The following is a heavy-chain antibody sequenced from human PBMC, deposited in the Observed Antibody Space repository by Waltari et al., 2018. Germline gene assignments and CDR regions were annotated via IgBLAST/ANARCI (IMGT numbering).Heavy chain of an antibody. J-gene: IGHJ6*02. CDR3: ARMARKTYSSPVAGRDYYYGMDV. Sequence: EEQLVESGGGLIQPGESLRVSCAVSGFTFSRSWMHWVRPGPGKGLVWVARINSDGRDTSYADSVKGRFTISRDNAKNTVYLQMKSLRVEDTAVYYCARMARKTYSSPVAGRDYYYGMDVWGLGTTVTVSS. V-gene: IGHV3-74*01. D-gene: IGHD6-13*01. CDR1: GFTFSRSW. CDR2: INSDGRDT.